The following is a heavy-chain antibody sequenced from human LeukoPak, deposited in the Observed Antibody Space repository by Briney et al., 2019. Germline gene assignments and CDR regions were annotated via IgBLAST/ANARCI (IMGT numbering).Heavy chain of an antibody. D-gene: IGHD3-22*01. CDR1: GYSISSGYY. Sequence: WETRSLTCAVSGYSISSGYYWGWIRQPPGKGLEWIGSIYHSGSTYYNPSLKSRVTISVDTSKNQFSLKLSSVTAADTAVYYCARDTYYDRNAFDIWGQGTIVTVSS. J-gene: IGHJ3*02. CDR3: ARDTYYDRNAFDI. CDR2: IYHSGST. V-gene: IGHV4-38-2*02.